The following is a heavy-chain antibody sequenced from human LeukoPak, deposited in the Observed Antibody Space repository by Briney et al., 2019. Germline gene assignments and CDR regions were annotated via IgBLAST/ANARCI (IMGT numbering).Heavy chain of an antibody. Sequence: GGSLRLSCAASGFTFSSYWMHWVRQAPGKGLVWVSRINSDGSSTSYADSVKGRFTISRDNAKNTLYLQMNSLRAEDTAVYYCARSPRYCSGGSCYPGRGAFDIWGQETVVTVSS. D-gene: IGHD2-15*01. CDR2: INSDGSST. V-gene: IGHV3-74*01. CDR3: ARSPRYCSGGSCYPGRGAFDI. CDR1: GFTFSSYW. J-gene: IGHJ3*02.